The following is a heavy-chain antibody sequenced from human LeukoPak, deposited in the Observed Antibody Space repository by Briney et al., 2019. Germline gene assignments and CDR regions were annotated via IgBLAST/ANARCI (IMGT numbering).Heavy chain of an antibody. V-gene: IGHV5-51*01. CDR3: ARQGGYSQFDP. CDR1: GYDFAGYW. Sequence: GESLKISCQVSGYDFAGYWIGWVRQMPGKGLEWMGIIYPGDSDTRYSPSFQGQVTISADKSISTAYLQWSSLKASDTAMYYCARQGGYSQFDPWGQGTLVTVSS. J-gene: IGHJ5*02. CDR2: IYPGDSDT. D-gene: IGHD3-22*01.